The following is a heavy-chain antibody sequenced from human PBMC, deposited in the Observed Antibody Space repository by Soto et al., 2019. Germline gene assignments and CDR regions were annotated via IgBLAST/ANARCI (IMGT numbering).Heavy chain of an antibody. J-gene: IGHJ6*02. CDR3: AKDLHWYGMDV. D-gene: IGHD2-8*02. Sequence: EVQLLESGGGLVQPGGSLRLSCVASGFTFSNYFMNWVRQAPGKGLQWVSDISSRDGRTHYTDSVRGRFTISRDNSKNTLYLQMTSLRAEDTAVYYCAKDLHWYGMDVWGQGTTVTVSS. CDR1: GFTFSNYF. CDR2: ISSRDGRT. V-gene: IGHV3-23*01.